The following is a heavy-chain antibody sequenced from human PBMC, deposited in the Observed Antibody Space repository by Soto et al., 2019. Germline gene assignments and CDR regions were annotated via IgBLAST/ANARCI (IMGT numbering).Heavy chain of an antibody. J-gene: IGHJ4*02. Sequence: QVQLVQSGAEVKKPGASVKVSCKASGYTLTDYGVRWVRQAPGQGLEWMGWINTYNGKTNYAPKVQARVTMTTDTSTTTSYMELRSLKSDDTAVYFCARDQHAVGGDFWGQGTLVTVSS. CDR2: INTYNGKT. CDR3: ARDQHAVGGDF. D-gene: IGHD1-26*01. CDR1: GYTLTDYG. V-gene: IGHV1-18*01.